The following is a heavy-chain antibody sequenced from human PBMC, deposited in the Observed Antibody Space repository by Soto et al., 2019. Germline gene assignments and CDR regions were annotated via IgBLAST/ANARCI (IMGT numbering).Heavy chain of an antibody. Sequence: QVQLVQSGAEVKKPGSSVKVSCKASGGTFSSYAISWVRQAPGQGLEWMGGIIPIFGTANYAQKFQGRVTITADESTSTAYMELSSLRSEDKAVYYCARAEMAQHRTKWAFDIWGQGTMVTGSS. CDR3: ARAEMAQHRTKWAFDI. V-gene: IGHV1-69*01. J-gene: IGHJ3*02. CDR1: GGTFSSYA. D-gene: IGHD2-8*01. CDR2: IIPIFGTA.